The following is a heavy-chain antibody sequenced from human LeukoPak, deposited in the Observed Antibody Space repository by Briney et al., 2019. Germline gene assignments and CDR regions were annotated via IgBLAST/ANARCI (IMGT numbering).Heavy chain of an antibody. J-gene: IGHJ4*02. CDR3: AKDSLAIFGVVINTPYFDY. CDR1: GFTFSSYA. Sequence: PGGSLRLSCAASGFTFSSYAMHWVRQAPGKGLEWVAFIRYDGSNKYYADSVKGRFTISRDNSKNTLYLQMNSLRAEDTAVYYCAKDSLAIFGVVINTPYFDYWGQGTLVTVSS. V-gene: IGHV3-30*02. D-gene: IGHD3-3*01. CDR2: IRYDGSNK.